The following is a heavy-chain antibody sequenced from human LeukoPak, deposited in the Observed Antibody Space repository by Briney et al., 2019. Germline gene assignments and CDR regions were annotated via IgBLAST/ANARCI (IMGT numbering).Heavy chain of an antibody. CDR3: ARDTSSSYGSGSDY. V-gene: IGHV3-20*04. D-gene: IGHD3-10*01. CDR2: INWNGGST. J-gene: IGHJ4*02. Sequence: GWSLSLSCAASGFTFDDYGMSWVRQAPGKGLEWVSGINWNGGSTGYADSVKGRFTISRDNAKNSLYLQMNSLRAEDTALYYCARDTSSSYGSGSDYWGQGTLVTVSS. CDR1: GFTFDDYG.